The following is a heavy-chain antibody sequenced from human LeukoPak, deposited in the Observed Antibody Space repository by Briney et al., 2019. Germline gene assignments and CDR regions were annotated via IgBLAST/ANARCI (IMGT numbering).Heavy chain of an antibody. J-gene: IGHJ4*02. D-gene: IGHD3-10*01. V-gene: IGHV3-30*18. Sequence: GGSLRLSCAASGFTFSSYGMHWVRQSPGKGLEWVAVISYDGSNKYYADSVKGRFTISRDNSKNTLYLQMNSLRAEDTAVYYCAKTLNSGYFDYWGQGTLVTVSS. CDR1: GFTFSSYG. CDR3: AKTLNSGYFDY. CDR2: ISYDGSNK.